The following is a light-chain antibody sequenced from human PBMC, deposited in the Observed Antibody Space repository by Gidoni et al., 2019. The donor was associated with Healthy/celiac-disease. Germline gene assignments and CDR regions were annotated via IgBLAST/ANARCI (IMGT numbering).Light chain of an antibody. CDR1: QSISSW. CDR2: DAS. CDR3: QQYNSYSPIT. Sequence: DIQMTQSPSTLSASVGDRVTITCRASQSISSWLAWYQQKPGKDPKLLIYDASSLESGVPSRFSGSGSGTEVTLTISSLQPDDFATYYCQQYNSYSPITFGQGTKVEIK. V-gene: IGKV1-5*01. J-gene: IGKJ1*01.